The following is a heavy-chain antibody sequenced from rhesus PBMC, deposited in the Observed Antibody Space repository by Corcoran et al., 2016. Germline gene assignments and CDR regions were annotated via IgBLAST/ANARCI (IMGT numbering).Heavy chain of an antibody. Sequence: QLQLQESGPGLVKPSETLSVTCAVSGGSISSSYWSWIRQAPGKGLEWIGYIYGSGSITTSNPSLTSRVTRSVDTSKNQLSLKLSSVTAADTAVYYCARDVGTVRDYWGQGVVVTVSS. CDR2: IYGSGSIT. J-gene: IGHJ6*01. D-gene: IGHD5-24*01. V-gene: IGHV4-169*02. CDR3: ARDVGTVRDY. CDR1: GGSISSSY.